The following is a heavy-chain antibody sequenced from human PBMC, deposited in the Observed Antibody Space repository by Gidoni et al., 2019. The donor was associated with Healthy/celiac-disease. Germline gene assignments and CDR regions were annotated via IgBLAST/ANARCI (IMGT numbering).Heavy chain of an antibody. CDR1: GGSLSSYY. Sequence: VQLPASGPGLVKPSETLSLTCTVSGGSLSSYYWSWIRQPPGKGLEWIGYIYYSGSTNYNPSLKSRVTISVDTSKNQFSLKLSSVTAADTAVYYCARHEGYCSGGSCKGGWFDPWGQGTLVTVSS. D-gene: IGHD2-15*01. J-gene: IGHJ5*02. CDR3: ARHEGYCSGGSCKGGWFDP. V-gene: IGHV4-59*08. CDR2: IYYSGST.